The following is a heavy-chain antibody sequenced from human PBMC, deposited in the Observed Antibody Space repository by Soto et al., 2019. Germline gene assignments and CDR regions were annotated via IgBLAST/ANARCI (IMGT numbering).Heavy chain of an antibody. CDR1: GDSVSSNNW. V-gene: IGHV4-4*02. Sequence: QVQLQASGPGLVKPSGTLSLTCTVSGDSVSSNNWWNWFRQSPGKGLDWIGETHPTGNSNYHPSLKSRVTISVDTSKNQFSLILTSVTAADTAVYFCARVRAGCSRASCFLDDWGRGTLVTVSS. D-gene: IGHD2-2*01. CDR2: THPTGNS. J-gene: IGHJ4*02. CDR3: ARVRAGCSRASCFLDD.